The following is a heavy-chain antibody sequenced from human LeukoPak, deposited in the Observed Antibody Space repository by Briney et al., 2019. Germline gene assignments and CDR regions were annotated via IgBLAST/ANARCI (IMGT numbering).Heavy chain of an antibody. D-gene: IGHD3-10*01. CDR1: GFTFSSYG. V-gene: IGHV3-30*18. CDR3: AKDRYYGSGSYSN. CDR2: ISYDGSNK. J-gene: IGHJ4*02. Sequence: GGSLRLSCAASGFTFSSYGMHWVRQAPGKGLEWVAVISYDGSNKYYADSVKGRFTISRDNSKNTLYLQVNSLRAEATAVYYCAKDRYYGSGSYSNWGQGTLVTVSS.